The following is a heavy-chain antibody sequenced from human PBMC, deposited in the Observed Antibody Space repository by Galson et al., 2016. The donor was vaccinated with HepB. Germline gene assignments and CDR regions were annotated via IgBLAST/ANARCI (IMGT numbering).Heavy chain of an antibody. Sequence: LRLSCAASGFTFSTYTMHWVRQAPGRGPEYVSAIKSNGDTTYYANSVKGRFTISRDNSKNTLYLQMGSLRAEDTAIYYCARDHFYGSRGYYLDYWGQGTLATVSS. J-gene: IGHJ4*02. V-gene: IGHV3-64*01. CDR3: ARDHFYGSRGYYLDY. CDR2: IKSNGDTT. CDR1: GFTFSTYT. D-gene: IGHD3-22*01.